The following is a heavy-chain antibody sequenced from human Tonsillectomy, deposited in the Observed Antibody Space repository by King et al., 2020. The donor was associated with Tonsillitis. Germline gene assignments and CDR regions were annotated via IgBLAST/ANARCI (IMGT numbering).Heavy chain of an antibody. J-gene: IGHJ6*02. V-gene: IGHV3-30*18. CDR2: ISYDGSDK. Sequence: QLVQSGGGVVQPGRSLRLSCAASGFTFSSHGMHWVRQAPGKGLEWVAVISYDGSDKYYAESVKGRFTISRDNSKNTLYLQMNSLKAEDTAVYYCAKSKLWFGNLLDIRGGMDVWGQGTTVTVSS. CDR1: GFTFSSHG. CDR3: AKSKLWFGNLLDIRGGMDV. D-gene: IGHD3-10*01.